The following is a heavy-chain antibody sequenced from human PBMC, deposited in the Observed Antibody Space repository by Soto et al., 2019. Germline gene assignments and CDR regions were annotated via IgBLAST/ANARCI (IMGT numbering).Heavy chain of an antibody. CDR1: GGSISSGGYS. D-gene: IGHD6-13*01. J-gene: IGHJ6*02. CDR3: ARGIISAAAGIDYYYGMDV. V-gene: IGHV4-30-2*01. CDR2: IYHSGST. Sequence: LSLTCVVSGGSISSGGYSWSWIRQPPGKGLEWIGYIYHSGSTYYNPSLKSRVTISVDRSKNQFSLKLSSVTAADTAVYYCARGIISAAAGIDYYYGMDVWGQGTTVTVSS.